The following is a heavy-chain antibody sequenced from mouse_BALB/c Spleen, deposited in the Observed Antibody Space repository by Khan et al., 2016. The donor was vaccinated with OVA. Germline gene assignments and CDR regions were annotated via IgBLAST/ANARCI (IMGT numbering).Heavy chain of an antibody. D-gene: IGHD2-10*01. CDR2: IWGDGTT. J-gene: IGHJ4*01. Sequence: QVQLKELGPGLVAPSQSLSITCTVSGFSLTGYGVTWVRQPPGKGLEWLGMIWGDGTTDYKSALKSRLSINKDNSKSQVFLKMNSLQTDDTARYYCARAYYGNYREAMDYWGQGTSVTVSS. CDR1: GFSLTGYG. V-gene: IGHV2-6-7*01. CDR3: ARAYYGNYREAMDY.